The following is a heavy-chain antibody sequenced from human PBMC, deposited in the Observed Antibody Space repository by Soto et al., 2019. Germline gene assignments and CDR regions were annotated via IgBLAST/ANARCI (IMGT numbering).Heavy chain of an antibody. CDR2: MWNDGSNK. J-gene: IGHJ6*02. Sequence: GGSLRLSCAASGFTISSSTMHWVRQAPGKGLEWVAVMWNDGSNKYYADSVKGRFTISRDNSKNTLYLQMNSLRAEDTAVYYCARDKGYCSSTSCYTPLGYYYYYGMDVWGQGTTVTVSS. CDR1: GFTISSST. V-gene: IGHV3-33*01. CDR3: ARDKGYCSSTSCYTPLGYYYYYGMDV. D-gene: IGHD2-2*02.